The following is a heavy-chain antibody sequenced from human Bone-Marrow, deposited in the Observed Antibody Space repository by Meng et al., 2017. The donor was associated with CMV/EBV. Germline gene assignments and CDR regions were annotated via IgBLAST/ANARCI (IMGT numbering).Heavy chain of an antibody. D-gene: IGHD4-17*01. CDR3: ARDTPTVTTRGGPEY. J-gene: IGHJ4*02. CDR2: ISGYNGDT. Sequence: SVKVSCKASGYIFTGYYIHWVRQAPGQGLEWMGWISGYNGDTKSAQKVQDRVTMTTDTSTSTAYMELRSLNSDDTAVYYCARDTPTVTTRGGPEYWGQGTLVTVSS. V-gene: IGHV1-18*04. CDR1: GYIFTGYY.